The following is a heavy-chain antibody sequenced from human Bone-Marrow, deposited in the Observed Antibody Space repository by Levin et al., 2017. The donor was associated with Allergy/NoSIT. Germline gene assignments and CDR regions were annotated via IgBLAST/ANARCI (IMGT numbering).Heavy chain of an antibody. J-gene: IGHJ4*02. CDR3: ASVRGTTMTSSPHLDY. Sequence: ASVKVSCKISGDSLSVLSMHWVRQAPGEGLEWMGGFDPQEGETTYAQRFQGRVTMTEDSSTDTAYIVLSSLTSEDAAVYFCASVRGTTMTSSPHLDYWGQGTLVTVSS. CDR1: GDSLSVLS. CDR2: FDPQEGET. D-gene: IGHD1-1*01. V-gene: IGHV1-24*01.